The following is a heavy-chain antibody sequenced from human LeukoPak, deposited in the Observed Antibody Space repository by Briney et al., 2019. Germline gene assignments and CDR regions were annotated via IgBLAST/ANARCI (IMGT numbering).Heavy chain of an antibody. V-gene: IGHV3-23*01. CDR2: ISGSGSRT. D-gene: IGHD3-22*01. CDR3: VKDANYFDSGSYLIPFDS. Sequence: GSLRLSCAASGFTFSRCAMGWVRQTPGKGLEWVAGISGSGSRTYYADAVKGRFNISRDNSKNTLYLQINSLRAEDTAVYYCVKDANYFDSGSYLIPFDSWGQGTLVTVSS. J-gene: IGHJ4*02. CDR1: GFTFSRCA.